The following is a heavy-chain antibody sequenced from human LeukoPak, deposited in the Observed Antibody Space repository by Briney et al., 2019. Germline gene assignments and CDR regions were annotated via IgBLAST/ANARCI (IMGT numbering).Heavy chain of an antibody. CDR3: ARDPLLSFIAVAGPNPYDY. V-gene: IGHV1-2*02. CDR2: INPNSGGT. J-gene: IGHJ4*02. CDR1: GYTFTGYY. Sequence: GASVKVSCKASGYTFTGYYMHWVRQAPGQGLEWMGWINPNSGGTNYAQKFQGRVTMTRDTSISTAYMELSRLRSDDTAVYYCARDPLLSFIAVAGPNPYDYWGQGTLVTVSS. D-gene: IGHD6-19*01.